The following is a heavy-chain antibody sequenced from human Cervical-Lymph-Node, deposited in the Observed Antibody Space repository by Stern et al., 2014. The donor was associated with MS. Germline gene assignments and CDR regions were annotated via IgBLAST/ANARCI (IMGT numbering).Heavy chain of an antibody. CDR1: GGSIASSSYY. J-gene: IGHJ6*02. CDR2: IFTSGST. Sequence: VQLVESGPGLVTPSQTLSLTCTVSGGSIASSSYYWSWIRQPAGKGLEWIGRIFTSGSTNYNPSLKSRISLSVDPSKNQFSLRLSSVTAADTAVYYCAREDYDGSGHPYYYGLDVWGQGTTVTVSS. V-gene: IGHV4-61*02. D-gene: IGHD3-22*01. CDR3: AREDYDGSGHPYYYGLDV.